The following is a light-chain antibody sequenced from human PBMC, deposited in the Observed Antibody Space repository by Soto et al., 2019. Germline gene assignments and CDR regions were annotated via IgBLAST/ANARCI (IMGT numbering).Light chain of an antibody. CDR2: EVA. J-gene: IGLJ1*01. V-gene: IGLV2-8*01. Sequence: QSALTQPPSASGSPGQSVTISCTGSSSDVGGYEYVSWFQQHPGKAPKLIIYEVAKRPSGVPDRFSGSKSGSTASLTVSGLQAEDEADYYCSSYAGNKDVFGTGTKVTVL. CDR1: SSDVGGYEY. CDR3: SSYAGNKDV.